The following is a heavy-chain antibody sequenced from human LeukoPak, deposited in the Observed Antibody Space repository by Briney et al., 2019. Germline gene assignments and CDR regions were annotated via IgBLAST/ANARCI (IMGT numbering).Heavy chain of an antibody. D-gene: IGHD3-22*01. CDR1: GYIFANYA. CDR2: ISTNTGNP. Sequence: SVKVSCKASGYIFANYAMNRVRQAPGQGLEWMGWISTNTGNPTYAQGFIGRFVFSLDTSVSTAYLQISSLQSEDTAVYYCARENYYDLPAAFDIWGQGTTVTVSS. V-gene: IGHV7-4-1*02. J-gene: IGHJ3*02. CDR3: ARENYYDLPAAFDI.